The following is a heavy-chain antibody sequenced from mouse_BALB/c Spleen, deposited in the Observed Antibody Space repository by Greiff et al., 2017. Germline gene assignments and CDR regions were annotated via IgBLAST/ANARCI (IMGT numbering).Heavy chain of an antibody. CDR3: ARQGDYDYLFAY. CDR1: GFTFSSYA. V-gene: IGHV5-9-3*01. D-gene: IGHD2-4*01. J-gene: IGHJ3*01. Sequence: EVQGVESGGGLVKPGGSLKLSCAASGFTFSSYAMSWVRQTPEKRLEWVATISSGGSYTYYPDSVKGRFTISRDNAKNTLYLQRSSLRSEDTAMYFCARQGDYDYLFAYWGQGTLVTVSA. CDR2: ISSGGSYT.